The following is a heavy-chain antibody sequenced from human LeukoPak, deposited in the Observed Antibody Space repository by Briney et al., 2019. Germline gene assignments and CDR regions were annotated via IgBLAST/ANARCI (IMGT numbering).Heavy chain of an antibody. CDR2: ISSSSSYI. V-gene: IGHV3-21*01. CDR1: GFTFSSYS. J-gene: IGHJ6*01. CDR3: ARGSEGYCSGGGCYYGMDV. D-gene: IGHD2-15*01. Sequence: GGSLRLSCAASGFTFSSYSMNWVRQAPGKRLEWVSSISSSSSYIYYADSVKGRFTISRDNAENSLYLQMNSLRAEDTAVYYCARGSEGYCSGGGCYYGMDVWGQGTTVTVSS.